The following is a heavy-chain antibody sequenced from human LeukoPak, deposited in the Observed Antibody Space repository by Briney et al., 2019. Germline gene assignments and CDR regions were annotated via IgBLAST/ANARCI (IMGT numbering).Heavy chain of an antibody. Sequence: GESLKISCKGSGYSFTSYWIGWVRQLPGKGLEWMGIIYPGDSDTRYSPSFQVQVTISADKSISTAYLQWSSLKASDTAMYYCARLIMVRGASDYYYYYMDVWGKGTTVTVSS. D-gene: IGHD3-10*01. CDR1: GYSFTSYW. CDR3: ARLIMVRGASDYYYYYMDV. CDR2: IYPGDSDT. J-gene: IGHJ6*03. V-gene: IGHV5-51*01.